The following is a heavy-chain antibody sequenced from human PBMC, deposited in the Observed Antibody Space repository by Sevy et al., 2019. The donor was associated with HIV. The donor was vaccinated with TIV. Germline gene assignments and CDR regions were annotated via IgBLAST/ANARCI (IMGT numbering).Heavy chain of an antibody. D-gene: IGHD3-3*01. CDR2: IYSDSNT. CDR1: GFTVSSNY. V-gene: IGHV3-53*01. Sequence: CGCLRLSCAASGFTVSSNYMSWVRQAPGKGLERVSVIYSDSNTYYADSLMGRFTISRDYSKNTLYLQMKSLRAEDAAVYYCAEGLNLEWSWYGMDVWGQGTTVIVSS. CDR3: AEGLNLEWSWYGMDV. J-gene: IGHJ6*02.